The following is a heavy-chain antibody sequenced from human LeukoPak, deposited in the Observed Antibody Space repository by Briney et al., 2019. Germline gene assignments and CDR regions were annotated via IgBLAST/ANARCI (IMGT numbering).Heavy chain of an antibody. J-gene: IGHJ4*02. CDR1: GFTFSDYY. CDR2: ITGSDDST. D-gene: IGHD3-22*01. V-gene: IGHV3-23*01. Sequence: GGSLRLSCAASGFTFSDYYMSWIRQAPGEGLEWVSTITGSDDSTYYADSVKGRFTISRDYSKNTVFLQLNNLRAEDTAMYYCAKGPQLYSGYHPDYWGQGTLVTVSS. CDR3: AKGPQLYSGYHPDY.